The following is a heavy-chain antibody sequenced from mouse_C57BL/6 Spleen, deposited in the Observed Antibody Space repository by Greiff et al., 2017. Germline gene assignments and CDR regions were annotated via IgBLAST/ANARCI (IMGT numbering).Heavy chain of an antibody. J-gene: IGHJ2*01. Sequence: VQLQQSGPELVKPGASVKISCKASGYAFSSSWMNWVKQRPGKGLEWIGRIYPGDGDTNYNGKFKGKATLTADKSSSTAYMQLSSLTSEDSAVYFCYSLGYFDYWGQGTTLTVSS. V-gene: IGHV1-82*01. D-gene: IGHD6-2*01. CDR2: IYPGDGDT. CDR1: GYAFSSSW. CDR3: YSLGYFDY.